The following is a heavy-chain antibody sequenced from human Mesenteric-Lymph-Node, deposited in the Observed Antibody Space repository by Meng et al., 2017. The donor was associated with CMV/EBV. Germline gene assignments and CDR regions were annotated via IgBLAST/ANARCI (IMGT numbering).Heavy chain of an antibody. CDR1: GFTFSDYY. CDR2: IRNSESAV. J-gene: IGHJ4*02. CDR3: ARDSDSSSWGY. Sequence: SCAALGFTFSDYYMSCIRQAAGKGLEWVSYIRNSESAVFYADSVKGRFTISRDNAKNALYLQMNSRRAEDTAGYYCARDSDSSSWGYWGQGTLVTVSS. D-gene: IGHD6-13*01. V-gene: IGHV3-11*01.